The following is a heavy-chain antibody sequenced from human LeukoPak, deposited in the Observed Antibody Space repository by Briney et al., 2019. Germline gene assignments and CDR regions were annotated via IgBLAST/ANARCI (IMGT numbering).Heavy chain of an antibody. CDR3: ARDTYCSSTSCFPYYMDV. Sequence: GASVKVSCKASGYTFTSYGISWVRQAPGQGLEWMGWISAYYGNTNCAQKLQDRVTMTTDTSASIAYMELRSLRSDDTAVYYCARDTYCSSTSCFPYYMDVWGTGTTVTVSS. J-gene: IGHJ6*03. CDR2: ISAYYGNT. D-gene: IGHD2-2*01. V-gene: IGHV1-18*01. CDR1: GYTFTSYG.